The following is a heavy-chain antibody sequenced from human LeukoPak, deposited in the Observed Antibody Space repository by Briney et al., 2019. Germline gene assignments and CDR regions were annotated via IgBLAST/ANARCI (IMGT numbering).Heavy chain of an antibody. CDR2: IPYDGSNK. D-gene: IGHD6-19*01. CDR1: GFTFSSYG. V-gene: IGHV3-30*18. Sequence: GSSLRLSCAAPGFTFSSYGMHWVRQAPGKGPECVAVIPYDGSNKYYADSVKGRFTISRDNSKNTLYLQMNSLRAENTAVYYCAKDGTSSGYYFDYWGQGTLVTVFS. J-gene: IGHJ4*02. CDR3: AKDGTSSGYYFDY.